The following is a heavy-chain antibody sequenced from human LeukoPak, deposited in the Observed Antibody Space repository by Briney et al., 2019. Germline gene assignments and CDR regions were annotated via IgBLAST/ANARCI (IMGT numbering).Heavy chain of an antibody. J-gene: IGHJ3*02. CDR2: ISASGNT. D-gene: IGHD3-3*01. CDR3: ARGVTVFGGAPKGALDI. CDR1: GDSLNRGSYY. V-gene: IGHV4-61*02. Sequence: SETLSLTCSVSGDSLNRGSYYWNWIWQPAGKGLEWLGRISASGNTNYNPSLKSRVTISVDASKNQFSLRLTSVTAADTAVYFCARGVTVFGGAPKGALDIWGRGTMVTVSS.